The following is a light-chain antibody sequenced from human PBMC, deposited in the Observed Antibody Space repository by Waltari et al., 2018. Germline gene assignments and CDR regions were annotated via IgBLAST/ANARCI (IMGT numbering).Light chain of an antibody. Sequence: EIVMTQSPATLSVSPGERATHACRASQSVNSNLAWYQQRTGQAHRLLMYDASTTATGIPARFTGSGSGTEFTLTISSLQSEEFAVYYCQQDNNWPLTFGGGTEVEIK. J-gene: IGKJ4*01. CDR3: QQDNNWPLT. CDR2: DAS. CDR1: QSVNSN. V-gene: IGKV3-15*01.